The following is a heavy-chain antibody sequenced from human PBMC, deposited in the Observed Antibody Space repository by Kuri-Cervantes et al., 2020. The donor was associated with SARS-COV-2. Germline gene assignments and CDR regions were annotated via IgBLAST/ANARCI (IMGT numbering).Heavy chain of an antibody. CDR1: GGSISSYY. CDR3: ARDPALGRWNHRGGPPPYYYYYMDV. CDR2: IYTSGST. J-gene: IGHJ6*03. Sequence: SETLSLTCTVSGGSISSYYWSWIRQPAGKGLEWIGRIYTSGSTNYNPSLKSRVTMSVDTSKNQFSLKLSSVTAEDTAVYYCARDPALGRWNHRGGPPPYYYYYMDVWGKGTTVTVSS. V-gene: IGHV4-4*07. D-gene: IGHD3-10*01.